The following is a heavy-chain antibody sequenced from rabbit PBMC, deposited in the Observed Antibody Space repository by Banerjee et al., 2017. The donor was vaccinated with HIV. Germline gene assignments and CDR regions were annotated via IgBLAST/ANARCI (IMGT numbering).Heavy chain of an antibody. CDR2: IYTTSGST. Sequence: QEQLVESGGGLVTLGGSLKLTCKASGIDLSSSFWISWVRQAPGRGLELIACIYTTSGSTWYASWVNGRFTISGSTSLNTVDLKMTSLTAADTATYFCARETYTGYGSLGLWGQGTLVTVS. V-gene: IGHV1S43*01. D-gene: IGHD7-1*01. CDR3: ARETYTGYGSLGL. CDR1: GIDLSSSFW. J-gene: IGHJ6*01.